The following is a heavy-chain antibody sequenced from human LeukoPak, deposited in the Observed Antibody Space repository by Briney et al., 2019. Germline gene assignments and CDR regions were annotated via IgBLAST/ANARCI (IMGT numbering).Heavy chain of an antibody. J-gene: IGHJ4*02. CDR2: IRFDGSNK. CDR3: AKDNPPRYYYDSSGYDRGEFDY. D-gene: IGHD3-22*01. V-gene: IGHV3-30*02. Sequence: GGSLRLSCAASGFTFSSYGMHWVRQAPGKGLEWVAFIRFDGSNKYYADSVTGRFIISRDNSKNTLYLQMNSLRAEDTAVYYCAKDNPPRYYYDSSGYDRGEFDYWGQGTLVTVSS. CDR1: GFTFSSYG.